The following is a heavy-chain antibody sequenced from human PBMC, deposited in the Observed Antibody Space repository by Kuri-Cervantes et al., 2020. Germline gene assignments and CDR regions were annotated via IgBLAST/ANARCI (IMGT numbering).Heavy chain of an antibody. Sequence: GESLKISCAASGFAFSSYGMHWVRQAPGKGLEWVAVISYDGSNKYYADSVKGRFTISRDNSKNTLYLQMNGLRAEATAVYYCARGGGVRYFDWSINNYFDYWGQGTPVTVSS. J-gene: IGHJ4*02. CDR2: ISYDGSNK. CDR1: GFAFSSYG. V-gene: IGHV3-30*03. D-gene: IGHD3-9*01. CDR3: ARGGGVRYFDWSINNYFDY.